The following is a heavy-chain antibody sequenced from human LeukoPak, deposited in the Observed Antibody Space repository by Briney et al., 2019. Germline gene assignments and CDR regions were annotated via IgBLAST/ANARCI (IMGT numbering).Heavy chain of an antibody. CDR3: ARGLELRSDY. Sequence: SETLSLTCTVSGGSISSGGYYWSWIRQHPGKGLEWIGYIYYSGSTYYNPSLKSQVTISVDTSKNQFSLKLSSVTAADTAVYYCARGLELRSDYWGQGTLVTVSS. J-gene: IGHJ4*02. D-gene: IGHD1-7*01. V-gene: IGHV4-31*01. CDR2: IYYSGST. CDR1: GGSISSGGYY.